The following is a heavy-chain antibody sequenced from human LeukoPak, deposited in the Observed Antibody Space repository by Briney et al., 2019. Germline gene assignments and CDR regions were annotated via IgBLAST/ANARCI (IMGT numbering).Heavy chain of an antibody. D-gene: IGHD2-15*01. Sequence: VGSLRLSCAASGVTFSGYEMHGVRQAPGKGLWWGILISYDGTNTSYADSVKGRFTISRDNSKNTLYLQMNSLRAEDTAVYYCAKDFRAAKGPRPAIDPWGQGTLVTVSS. J-gene: IGHJ5*01. CDR3: AKDFRAAKGPRPAIDP. CDR2: ISYDGTNT. CDR1: GVTFSGYE. V-gene: IGHV3-30*04.